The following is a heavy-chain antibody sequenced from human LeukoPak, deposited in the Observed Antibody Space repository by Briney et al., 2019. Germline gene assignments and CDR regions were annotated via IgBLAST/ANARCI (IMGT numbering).Heavy chain of an antibody. CDR2: IWYDGSNK. D-gene: IGHD3-10*01. Sequence: GGSLRLSCAASGFTFSSYGMHWVRQAPGKGLEWVALIWYDGSNKYYADSVKGRFTISRDNAKNSLYLQMNSLRDEDTAVYYCARDMSLLWFGDPFDYWGQGTLVTVSS. V-gene: IGHV3-33*01. CDR3: ARDMSLLWFGDPFDY. J-gene: IGHJ4*02. CDR1: GFTFSSYG.